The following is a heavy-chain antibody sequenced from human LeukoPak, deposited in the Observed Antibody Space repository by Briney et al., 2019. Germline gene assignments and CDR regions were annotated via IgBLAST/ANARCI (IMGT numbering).Heavy chain of an antibody. D-gene: IGHD2/OR15-2a*01. V-gene: IGHV1-46*01. CDR3: ARGRAPILALQYFYKGMDV. Sequence: ASVTVSCMASGYTFPLYYVHWVRQAPGRGLEWMGMISPSDGATTYAHRFQGRVTMTRDMSTTTVYMDLRTLRSEATAVYFCARGRAPILALQYFYKGMDVWGQGTTVTVSS. CDR1: GYTFPLYY. J-gene: IGHJ6*02. CDR2: ISPSDGAT.